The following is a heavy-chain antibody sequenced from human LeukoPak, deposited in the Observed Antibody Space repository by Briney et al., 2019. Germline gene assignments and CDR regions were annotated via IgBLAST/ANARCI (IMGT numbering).Heavy chain of an antibody. J-gene: IGHJ4*02. CDR3: AREYRPADSGTYHGSDY. D-gene: IGHD1-26*01. Sequence: EASVKVSCKASGYTFTSYAMHWVRQAPGQRLEWMGWINAGNGNTKYSQEFQGRVTITRDTSASTGYMELSSLRSEDMAVYYCAREYRPADSGTYHGSDYWGQGTLVTVSS. CDR1: GYTFTSYA. V-gene: IGHV1-3*03. CDR2: INAGNGNT.